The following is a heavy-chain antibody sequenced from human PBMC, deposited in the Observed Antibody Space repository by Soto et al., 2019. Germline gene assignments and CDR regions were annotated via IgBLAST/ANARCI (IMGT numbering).Heavy chain of an antibody. CDR1: GFTFKSYG. CDR2: VWYDGTNK. V-gene: IGHV3-33*01. J-gene: IGHJ4*02. CDR3: ARGGHSSSWCRLEAYCFDY. Sequence: QVQLVESGGGVVQPGRSLRLSCEASGFTFKSYGMHWVRQAPGKGLERVAVVWYDGTNKKYADSVKGRFNIYRDNSKNTLYLQMDSLRAEDTGIYYCARGGHSSSWCRLEAYCFDYWGQGSLVTVSS. D-gene: IGHD6-13*01.